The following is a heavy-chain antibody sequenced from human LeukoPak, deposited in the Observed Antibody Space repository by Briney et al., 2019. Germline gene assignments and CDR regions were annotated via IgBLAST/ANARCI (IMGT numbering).Heavy chain of an antibody. CDR1: GFTFSSYW. D-gene: IGHD3-22*01. CDR2: IKQDGSEK. J-gene: IGHJ3*02. CDR3: ARDRPQDLDPLFCYDSISGAFDI. V-gene: IGHV3-7*01. Sequence: QPGGSLRLSCAASGFTFSSYWMSWVRQAPGKGLEWVANIKQDGSEKYYVDSVKGRFTISRDNAKNSLYLQMNSLRAEDTAVYYCARDRPQDLDPLFCYDSISGAFDIWGQGTMVTVSS.